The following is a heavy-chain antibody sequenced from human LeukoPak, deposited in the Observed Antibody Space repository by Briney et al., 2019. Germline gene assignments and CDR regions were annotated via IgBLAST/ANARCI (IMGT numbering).Heavy chain of an antibody. CDR2: IRYDGSNK. Sequence: GGSLRLSCAASGFTFSSYGMHWVRQAPGKGLEWVAFIRYDGSNKYYADSVKGRFTISRDSSKNTLYLQMNSLRAEDTAVYYCANSPDSSGYYYCGYWGQGTLVTVSS. V-gene: IGHV3-30*02. D-gene: IGHD3-22*01. CDR3: ANSPDSSGYYYCGY. J-gene: IGHJ4*02. CDR1: GFTFSSYG.